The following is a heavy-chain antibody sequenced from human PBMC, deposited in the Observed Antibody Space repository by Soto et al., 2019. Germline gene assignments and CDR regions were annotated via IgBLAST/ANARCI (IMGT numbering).Heavy chain of an antibody. CDR1: GGSISSSNW. CDR3: ARRYGYSFDY. Sequence: SETLSLTCAVSGGSISSSNWWSWVRQPPGRGLEWIGDIYHSGSTNYNPSLKSRVTISVDTSRNQFSLKLSSVTAADTAVYYCARRYGYSFDYWGQGTLVTVSS. D-gene: IGHD1-1*01. V-gene: IGHV4-4*02. CDR2: IYHSGST. J-gene: IGHJ4*02.